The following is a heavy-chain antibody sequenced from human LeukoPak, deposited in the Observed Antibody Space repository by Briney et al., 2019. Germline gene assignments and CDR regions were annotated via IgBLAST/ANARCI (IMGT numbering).Heavy chain of an antibody. D-gene: IGHD6-13*01. V-gene: IGHV3-23*01. Sequence: PGGSLRLSCAASGFTFSGNAMSWVRQAPRKGLEWGSAISGSGVSAYYANSVHGRMTISRAKSKNTLYLQRNSLRAEDTAVYYCAKDGIAAAVVFDYWGQGTLVTVSS. CDR2: ISGSGVSA. J-gene: IGHJ4*02. CDR3: AKDGIAAAVVFDY. CDR1: GFTFSGNA.